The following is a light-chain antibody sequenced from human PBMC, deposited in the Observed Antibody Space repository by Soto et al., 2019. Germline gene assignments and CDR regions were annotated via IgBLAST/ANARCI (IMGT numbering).Light chain of an antibody. CDR3: QQYKSYTSP. CDR1: HYSISW. V-gene: IGKV1-5*01. CDR2: DXS. Sequence: RRTQTPSTLSSSVGDRVTITXRASHYSISWSPWYQQRPGXAPKXXXVDXSNLERGGPLRLSGSGSGTEFTLTISSLQPEYFATYYCQQYKSYTSPFGQGTRLEIK. J-gene: IGKJ5*01.